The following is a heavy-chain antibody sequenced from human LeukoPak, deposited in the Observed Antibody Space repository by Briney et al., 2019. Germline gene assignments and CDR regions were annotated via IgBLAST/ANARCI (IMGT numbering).Heavy chain of an antibody. CDR3: AKGIQRYSSGWKPFDY. CDR2: ISGSGGST. D-gene: IGHD6-19*01. Sequence: GGSLRLSCAASGFTFSSYAMSWVRQAPGKGLEWVSAISGSGGSTYYADSVKGRFTIPRDNSKNTLYLQMNSLRAEDTAVYYCAKGIQRYSSGWKPFDYWGQGTLVTVSS. CDR1: GFTFSSYA. J-gene: IGHJ4*02. V-gene: IGHV3-23*01.